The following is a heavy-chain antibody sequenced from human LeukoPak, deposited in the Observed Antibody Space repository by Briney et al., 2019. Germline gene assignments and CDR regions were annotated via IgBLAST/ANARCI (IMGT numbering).Heavy chain of an antibody. V-gene: IGHV1-2*02. CDR1: GYTFTAYY. D-gene: IGHD3-16*01. J-gene: IGHJ4*01. CDR2: MNPNSGDR. CDR3: VRTLSAMIPYDY. Sequence: ASVKVSCETSGYTFTAYYLHWVRQSPGQGLECMGWMNPNSGDRNSAQKFQGRVTMTRDTSIRTIYMELSSLRSDDTAVYYCVRTLSAMIPYDYWGNGTLIIVSS.